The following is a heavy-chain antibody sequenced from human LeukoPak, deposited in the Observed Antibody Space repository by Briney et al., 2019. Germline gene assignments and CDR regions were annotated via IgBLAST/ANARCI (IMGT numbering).Heavy chain of an antibody. CDR2: IYTSGST. Sequence: SQTLSLTCTVSGGSISSGSYYWSWIRQPAGKGLEWIGRIYTSGSTNYNPSLKSRVTISVDTSKNQFSLKLSSVTAADTAVYYCARENYGFDYWGQGTLVTVSS. CDR1: GGSISSGSYY. J-gene: IGHJ4*02. CDR3: ARENYGFDY. D-gene: IGHD4-17*01. V-gene: IGHV4-61*02.